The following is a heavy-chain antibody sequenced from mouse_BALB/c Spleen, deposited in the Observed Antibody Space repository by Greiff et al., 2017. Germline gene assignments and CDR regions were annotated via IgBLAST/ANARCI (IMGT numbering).Heavy chain of an antibody. D-gene: IGHD1-1*01. J-gene: IGHJ1*01. CDR2: ISDGGSYT. CDR1: GFTFSDYY. V-gene: IGHV5-4*02. Sequence: EVKLVESGGGLVKPGGSLKLSCAASGFTFSDYYMYWVRQTPEKRLEWFATISDGGSYTYYPDSVKGRFTISRDNAKNNLYLQMSSLKSEDTAMYYCARDRIYYGSSDWYFDVWGAGTTVTVSS. CDR3: ARDRIYYGSSDWYFDV.